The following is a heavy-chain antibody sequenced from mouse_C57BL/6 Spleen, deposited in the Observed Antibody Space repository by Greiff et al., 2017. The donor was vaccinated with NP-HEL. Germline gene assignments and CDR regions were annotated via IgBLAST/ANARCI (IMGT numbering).Heavy chain of an antibody. CDR2: INPSSGYT. Sequence: QVQLKESGAELAKPGASVKLSCKASGYTFTSYWMHWVKQRPGQGLEWIGYINPSSGYTKYNQKFKDKATLTAYKSSSTAYMQLSSLTYEDSAVYYWARQGLYYFDYWGQGTTLTVSS. J-gene: IGHJ2*01. CDR3: ARQGLYYFDY. CDR1: GYTFTSYW. D-gene: IGHD6-2*01. V-gene: IGHV1-7*01.